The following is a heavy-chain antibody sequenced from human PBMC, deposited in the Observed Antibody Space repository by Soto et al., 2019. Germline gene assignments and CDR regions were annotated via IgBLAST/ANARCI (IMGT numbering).Heavy chain of an antibody. Sequence: GGSLRLSCAASGFTFSRYGMHWVRQAPGKGLEWVAVIWYDGSNKYYADSVKGRFTISRDNSKNTLYLQMNSLRAEDTAVYYCARGPTRIMYDFWSGYHYGMDVWGQGTTVTVSS. CDR2: IWYDGSNK. J-gene: IGHJ6*02. CDR1: GFTFSRYG. V-gene: IGHV3-33*01. D-gene: IGHD3-3*01. CDR3: ARGPTRIMYDFWSGYHYGMDV.